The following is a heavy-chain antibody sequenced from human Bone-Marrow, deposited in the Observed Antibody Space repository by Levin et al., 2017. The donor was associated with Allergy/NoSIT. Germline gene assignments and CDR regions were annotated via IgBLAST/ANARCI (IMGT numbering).Heavy chain of an antibody. D-gene: IGHD3-10*01. CDR1: GFTVSSNY. CDR3: ARDRMVQAEYYDDYYMDG. V-gene: IGHV3-53*01. CDR2: IYSGGST. Sequence: GGSLRLSCAASGFTVSSNYMSWVRQAPGKGLEWVSVIYSGGSTYYADSVKGRFTISRDNSKNTLYLKMNSLRAEDTAVYYCARDRMVQAEYYDDYYMDGWGKGTTVTVSS. J-gene: IGHJ6*03.